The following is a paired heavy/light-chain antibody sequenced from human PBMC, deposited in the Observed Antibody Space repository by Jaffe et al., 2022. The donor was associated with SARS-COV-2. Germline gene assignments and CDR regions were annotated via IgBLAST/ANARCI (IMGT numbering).Heavy chain of an antibody. J-gene: IGHJ2*01. CDR2: IKSKTDGGAT. Sequence: EVPLVESGGGLVNAGGSLRLSCAASGITFTNAWMNWVRQAPGKGLEWVGRIKSKTDGGATDYAAPVRGRFSISRDDSQSTLYLQMNSLETEDTAIYYCTSDPRVHRYFDLWGRGTLVTVSS. CDR1: GITFTNAW. V-gene: IGHV3-15*01. CDR3: TSDPRVHRYFDL.
Light chain of an antibody. J-gene: IGKJ2*01. CDR2: GAA. CDR1: QSVRNY. CDR3: QQSYDTPYT. V-gene: IGKV1-39*01. Sequence: DIQMTQSPSSLSASVGDRVTITCRTSQSVRNYLNWYQLKPGKAPNLLIYGAATLQSGVSSRFSGSGSGTDFTLTISSLQPEDFATYYCQQSYDTPYTFGQGTKLEIK.